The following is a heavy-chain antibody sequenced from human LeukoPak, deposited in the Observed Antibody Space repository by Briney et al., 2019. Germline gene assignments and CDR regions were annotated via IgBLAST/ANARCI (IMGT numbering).Heavy chain of an antibody. Sequence: GGSLRLSCAASGFTFSTYAMHWVRQAPGKGLESVSAISSDGGSTYYADSVKGRFTISRDNSKNTLYLQMGSLRTEDMAVYYCARIDSSGYYDYWGQGTLVTVSS. V-gene: IGHV3-64*02. CDR3: ARIDSSGYYDY. J-gene: IGHJ4*02. D-gene: IGHD3-22*01. CDR1: GFTFSTYA. CDR2: ISSDGGST.